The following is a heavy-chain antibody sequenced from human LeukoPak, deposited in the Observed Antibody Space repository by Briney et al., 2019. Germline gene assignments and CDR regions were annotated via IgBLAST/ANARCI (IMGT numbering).Heavy chain of an antibody. V-gene: IGHV1-2*02. CDR2: INPNTGDT. CDR3: ARGYYDSSAYYSADY. J-gene: IGHJ4*02. Sequence: GASVKVSCKASGYTFTGYYIHWVRQAPGQGLEWMGWINPNTGDTNYAQKFQGRVTMTRDTSISTAYTELTRLRSDDTAVYYCARGYYDSSAYYSADYWGQGTLVTVSS. D-gene: IGHD3-22*01. CDR1: GYTFTGYY.